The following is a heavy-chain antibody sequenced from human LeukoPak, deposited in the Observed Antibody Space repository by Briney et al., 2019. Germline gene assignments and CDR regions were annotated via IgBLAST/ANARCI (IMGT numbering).Heavy chain of an antibody. D-gene: IGHD6-19*01. CDR1: GYIFSNYG. CDR2: TSYNGNT. V-gene: IGHV1-18*04. J-gene: IGHJ4*02. Sequence: ASVKVSCQASGYIFSNYGISWVRQPPGLGLEWMGWTSYNGNTNYAQKFQDRVTMTTDTSTTTAYMELRSLESDDTAVYYCARHSGSGWQALGYWGQGTLVTVSS. CDR3: ARHSGSGWQALGY.